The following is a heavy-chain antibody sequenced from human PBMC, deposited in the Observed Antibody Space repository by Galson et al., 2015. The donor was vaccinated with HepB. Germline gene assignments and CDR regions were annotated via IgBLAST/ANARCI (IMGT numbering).Heavy chain of an antibody. CDR1: GGSISSYY. V-gene: IGHV4-59*08. CDR2: IYYSGST. Sequence: SETLSLTCTVSGGSISSYYWSWIRQPPGKGLEWIGYIYYSGSTNYNPSLKSRVAISVHTSKNQFSLKLSSVTAADTAVYYCATQNCSGGSCYFDYWGQGTLVTVSS. D-gene: IGHD2-15*01. J-gene: IGHJ4*02. CDR3: ATQNCSGGSCYFDY.